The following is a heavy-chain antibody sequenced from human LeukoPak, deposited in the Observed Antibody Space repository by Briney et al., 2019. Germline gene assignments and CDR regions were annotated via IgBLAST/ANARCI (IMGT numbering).Heavy chain of an antibody. Sequence: GGSLRLSCVASGFIFSRYEMNWVRQAPGKGLEWLSYIGTSGSIMSYADSVKGRFTISRDNAKNSLYLQMNSLRAEDTAVYYCARRVFYDTSGYLFDYWGQGTLVTVSS. CDR3: ARRVFYDTSGYLFDY. D-gene: IGHD3-22*01. CDR1: GFIFSRYE. CDR2: IGTSGSIM. V-gene: IGHV3-48*03. J-gene: IGHJ4*02.